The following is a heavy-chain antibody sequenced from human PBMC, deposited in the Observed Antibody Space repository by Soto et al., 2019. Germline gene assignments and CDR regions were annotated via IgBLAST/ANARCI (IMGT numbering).Heavy chain of an antibody. CDR1: GFTLRSYA. J-gene: IGHJ4*02. CDR2: ISGSGGST. Sequence: LRLSCAASGFTLRSYAMSWVRQAPGKGLEWVSAISGSGGSTYYADSVKGRFTISRDNSKNTLYLQMNSLRAEDTAVYYCAKDSSSWPHYFDYWGQGTLVTVSS. D-gene: IGHD6-13*01. V-gene: IGHV3-23*01. CDR3: AKDSSSWPHYFDY.